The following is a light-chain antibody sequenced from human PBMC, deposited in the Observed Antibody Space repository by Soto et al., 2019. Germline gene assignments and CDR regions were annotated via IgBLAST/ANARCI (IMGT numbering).Light chain of an antibody. CDR2: DAS. CDR3: QQRSNWH. CDR1: QSVSSS. V-gene: IGKV3-11*01. J-gene: IGKJ4*01. Sequence: EMVLTQSPATLSLSPGERATLSCRASQSVSSSLAWYQQKPGQAPRLLIYDASDRATGIPARFSGSGSGTDFTLTISSLDPEDFAVYYCQQRSNWHFGGGTKVEI.